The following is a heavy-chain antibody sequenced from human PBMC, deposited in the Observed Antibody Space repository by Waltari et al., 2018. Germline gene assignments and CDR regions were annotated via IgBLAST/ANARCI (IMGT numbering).Heavy chain of an antibody. J-gene: IGHJ4*02. V-gene: IGHV3-66*02. D-gene: IGHD7-27*01. CDR3: ARESDWDWGSVGY. Sequence: EVQLVESGGGLVQPGGSLRLSCAASGFTVSSNYMSWVRQAPGKGLEWVSVIYSGGSTYYADSVKGRFTISRDNSKNTLYLQMNSLRAEDTAVYYCARESDWDWGSVGYWGQGTLVTVSS. CDR2: IYSGGST. CDR1: GFTVSSNY.